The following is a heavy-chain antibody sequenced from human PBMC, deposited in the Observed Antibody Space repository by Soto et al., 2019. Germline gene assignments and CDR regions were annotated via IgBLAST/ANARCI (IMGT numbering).Heavy chain of an antibody. CDR2: INASGGNT. Sequence: ASVKVSCKASGYTFTSYGISWVRQAPGQGLEWMGIINASGGNTSYAQKFQGRVTMTRDTSTSTVYMELSSLRSEDTAVYYCARSYSSYGMDVWGQGTTVTVSS. CDR3: ARSYSSYGMDV. J-gene: IGHJ6*02. V-gene: IGHV1-46*01. D-gene: IGHD1-26*01. CDR1: GYTFTSYG.